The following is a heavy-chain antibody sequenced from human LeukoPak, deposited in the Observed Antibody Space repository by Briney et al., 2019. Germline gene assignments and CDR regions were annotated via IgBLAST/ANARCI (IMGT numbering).Heavy chain of an antibody. CDR1: GFTFSSHE. D-gene: IGHD5-12*01. V-gene: IGHV3-48*03. J-gene: IGHJ4*02. CDR3: ARPYTAYAFDY. CDR2: ISRSGSTI. Sequence: GGSLRLSCAASGFTFSSHEMNWVRQAPGKGLEWISYISRSGSTISYADSVKGRFTISRDNAKNSLYLQMNSLRAEDTAVYYCARPYTAYAFDYWGQGTLVTVSS.